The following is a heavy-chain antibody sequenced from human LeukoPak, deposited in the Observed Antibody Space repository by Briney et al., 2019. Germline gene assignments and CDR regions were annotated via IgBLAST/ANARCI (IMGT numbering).Heavy chain of an antibody. J-gene: IGHJ6*02. D-gene: IGHD2-2*01. CDR3: ATGGKVVPAAIIYYYGMGV. CDR2: FDPEDGET. CDR1: GYTLTELS. V-gene: IGHV1-24*01. Sequence: ASVKVSCKVSGYTLTELSMHWVRQAPGKGLEWMGGFDPEDGETIYAQKFQGRVTMTEDTSTDTAYMELSSLRSEDTAVYYCATGGKVVPAAIIYYYGMGVWGQGTTVTVSS.